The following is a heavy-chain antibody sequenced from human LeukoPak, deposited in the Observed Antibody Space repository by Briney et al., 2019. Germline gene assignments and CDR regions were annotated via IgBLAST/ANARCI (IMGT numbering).Heavy chain of an antibody. Sequence: PGGSLRLSCAASGFSFGNHAMSWVRQAPGKGLERVSAISGSGGSTYYADSVKGRFTISRDNSKNTLYLQMNSLRAEDTAVYYCAKGSGYSYGFSDYWGQGTLVTVSS. J-gene: IGHJ4*02. CDR2: ISGSGGST. D-gene: IGHD5-18*01. V-gene: IGHV3-23*01. CDR1: GFSFGNHA. CDR3: AKGSGYSYGFSDY.